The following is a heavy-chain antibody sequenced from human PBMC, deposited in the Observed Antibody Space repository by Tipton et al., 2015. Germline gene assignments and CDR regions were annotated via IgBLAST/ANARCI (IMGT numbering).Heavy chain of an antibody. CDR2: IYYSGST. Sequence: TLSLTCSVSGGSIISTSYYWGWIRQSPGKGLEWIGSIYYSGSTNYNPALKSRVNISVDTSKNEFSLKLTSVAAADTAVYYCACQDYDSLTRDYQTVDYWGQGTLATVSS. CDR1: GGSIISTSYY. CDR3: ACQDYDSLTRDYQTVDY. D-gene: IGHD3-9*01. J-gene: IGHJ4*02. V-gene: IGHV4-39*01.